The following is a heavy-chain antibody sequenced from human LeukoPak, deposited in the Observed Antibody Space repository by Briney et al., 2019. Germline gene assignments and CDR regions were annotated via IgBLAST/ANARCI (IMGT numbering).Heavy chain of an antibody. Sequence: PSETLSLTCTVSGGSISSGSYYWSWIRQPAGKGLEWIGRIYTSGSTYYNPSLKSRVTMSLDTSKNKFSLKLSSVTAADTAVYYCARVKTTPGTVWYFDLWGRGTLVTVSS. J-gene: IGHJ2*01. CDR3: ARVKTTPGTVWYFDL. D-gene: IGHD1-1*01. CDR2: IYTSGST. CDR1: GGSISSGSYY. V-gene: IGHV4-61*02.